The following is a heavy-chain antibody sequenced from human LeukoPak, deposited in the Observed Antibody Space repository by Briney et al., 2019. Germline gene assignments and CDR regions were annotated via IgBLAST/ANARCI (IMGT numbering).Heavy chain of an antibody. CDR2: ISGGGDIT. D-gene: IGHD1-26*01. Sequence: GGSLRVSCAASGFTFSSYAMNWVRQAPGKGLEWVSAISGGGDITYYAGSVKGRFTISRDNSKNTLYLQVSSLRADDTAVYYCAKAHSGSFYSGIHWGQGTLVTVSS. CDR1: GFTFSSYA. V-gene: IGHV3-23*01. J-gene: IGHJ4*02. CDR3: AKAHSGSFYSGIH.